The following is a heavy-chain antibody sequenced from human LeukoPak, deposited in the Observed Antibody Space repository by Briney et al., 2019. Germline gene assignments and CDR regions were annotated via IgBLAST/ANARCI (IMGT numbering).Heavy chain of an antibody. CDR2: IRSKAYGGTT. CDR3: TSWCSGSSCPGPDAFDI. D-gene: IGHD6-13*01. J-gene: IGHJ3*02. V-gene: IGHV3-49*04. CDR1: GFTFGDYA. Sequence: PGRSLRLSCTASGFTFGDYAMSWVRQAPGKGLEWVGFIRSKAYGGTTEYAASVKGRFTISRDDSKSIAYLQMNSLKTEGTAVYYCTSWCSGSSCPGPDAFDIWGQGTMVTVSS.